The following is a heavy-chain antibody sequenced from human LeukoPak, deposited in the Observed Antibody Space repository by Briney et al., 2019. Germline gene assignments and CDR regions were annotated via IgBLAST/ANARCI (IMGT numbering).Heavy chain of an antibody. Sequence: GESLRLSCAGSGFTFSSHWMSWVRQAPGKGPEWVANIKQDGGEKYYVDSVKGRFTISRDSAKNSLYLQMNSLRAEDTAVYYCARDKVVGATYFDYWGQGILVTVSS. V-gene: IGHV3-7*01. CDR2: IKQDGGEK. CDR1: GFTFSSHW. CDR3: ARDKVVGATYFDY. J-gene: IGHJ4*02. D-gene: IGHD1-26*01.